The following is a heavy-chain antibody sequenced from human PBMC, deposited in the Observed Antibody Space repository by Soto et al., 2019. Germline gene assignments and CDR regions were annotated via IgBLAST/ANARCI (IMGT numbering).Heavy chain of an antibody. J-gene: IGHJ6*01. V-gene: IGHV3-30*18. CDR1: GFTFSSYG. Sequence: QVQLVESGGGVVQPGRSLRLSCAASGFTFSSYGMHWVRQAPGKGLEWVAVISYDGSNKYYADSVKGRFTISRDNSKNTLYLQMNSLRAEDTAVYYCAKESPSSGWPNYYYYGMDVW. CDR3: AKESPSSGWPNYYYYGMDV. CDR2: ISYDGSNK. D-gene: IGHD6-19*01.